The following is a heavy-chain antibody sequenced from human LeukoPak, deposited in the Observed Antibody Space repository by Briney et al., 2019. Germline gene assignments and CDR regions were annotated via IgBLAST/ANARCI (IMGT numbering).Heavy chain of an antibody. CDR2: IYYSGST. J-gene: IGHJ5*02. V-gene: IGHV4-39*02. D-gene: IGHD5-18*01. Sequence: SETLSLTCTVSGGSISSSSYYWGWIRQPPGKGLEWIGSIYYSGSTYYNPSLKSRVTISVGTSKNQFSLKLSSVTAADTAVYYCAREPRGYSYGNWFDPWGQGTLVTVSS. CDR3: AREPRGYSYGNWFDP. CDR1: GGSISSSSYY.